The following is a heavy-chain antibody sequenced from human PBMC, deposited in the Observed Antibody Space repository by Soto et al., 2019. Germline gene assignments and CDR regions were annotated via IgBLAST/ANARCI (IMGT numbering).Heavy chain of an antibody. D-gene: IGHD3-9*01. Sequence: QVQLQESGPGLVKPSETLSLTCTVSGGSVSSGSDYWSWIRQPPGKGLEWIGYIYYSGSTNYNPSLKSRVTISVDTSKNQFSLKLSSVTAADTAVYYCATRSIYDILTGSFDYWGQGTLVTVSS. J-gene: IGHJ4*02. CDR2: IYYSGST. V-gene: IGHV4-61*01. CDR3: ATRSIYDILTGSFDY. CDR1: GGSVSSGSDY.